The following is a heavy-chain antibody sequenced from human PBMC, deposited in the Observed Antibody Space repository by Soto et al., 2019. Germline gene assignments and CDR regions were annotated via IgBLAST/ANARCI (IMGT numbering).Heavy chain of an antibody. Sequence: GGSLRLSCAASGFTFSSYGMHWVRQAPGKGLEWVAVIWYDGSNKYYADSVKGRFTISGDNSKNTLYLQMNSLRAEDTAVYYCAREAAAGTDAFDIWGQGTMVTVSS. CDR2: IWYDGSNK. D-gene: IGHD6-13*01. V-gene: IGHV3-33*01. J-gene: IGHJ3*02. CDR3: AREAAAGTDAFDI. CDR1: GFTFSSYG.